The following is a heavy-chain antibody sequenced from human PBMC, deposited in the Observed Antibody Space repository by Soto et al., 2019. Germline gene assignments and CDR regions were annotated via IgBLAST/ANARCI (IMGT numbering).Heavy chain of an antibody. CDR1: GYTFTSYD. CDR3: ARVGAQTDVFAI. Sequence: ASVKVSCKSSGYTFTSYDINWVRQATGQGLEWMGWMNPNSGNTGYAQKFQGRVTMTRNTSISTAYMELSSLRSEDTAVYYCARVGAQTDVFAIWGQGTMVTVSS. J-gene: IGHJ3*02. D-gene: IGHD1-26*01. CDR2: MNPNSGNT. V-gene: IGHV1-8*01.